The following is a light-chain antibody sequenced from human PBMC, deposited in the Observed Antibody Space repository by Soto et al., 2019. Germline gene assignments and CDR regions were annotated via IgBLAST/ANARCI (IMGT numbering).Light chain of an antibody. CDR1: QSIINF. J-gene: IGKJ1*01. CDR2: AAS. Sequence: DIQITQSPSSLSASVGDRVTITCRSSQSIINFLNWYRQKPGKAPDLLIFAASTLQSGVPSRFSGSGSGTDFTLTITSLQPEDSATYYCHQTYIAPWAFGQGTK. CDR3: HQTYIAPWA. V-gene: IGKV1-39*01.